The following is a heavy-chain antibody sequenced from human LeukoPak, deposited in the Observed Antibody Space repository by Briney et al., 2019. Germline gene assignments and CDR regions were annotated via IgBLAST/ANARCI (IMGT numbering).Heavy chain of an antibody. D-gene: IGHD3-22*01. J-gene: IGHJ4*02. V-gene: IGHV3-30-3*01. CDR1: GFTFSSYA. CDR3: ARESYYYDSSGTVDY. CDR2: ISYDGSNK. Sequence: GGSLRLSCAASGFTFSSYAMSWVRQAPGKGLEWVAVISYDGSNKYYADSVKGRFTISRDNSKNTLYLQMNSLRAEDTAVYYCARESYYYDSSGTVDYWGQGTLVTVSS.